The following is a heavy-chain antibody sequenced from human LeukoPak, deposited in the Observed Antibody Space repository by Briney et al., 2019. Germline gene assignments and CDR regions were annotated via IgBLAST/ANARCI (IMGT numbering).Heavy chain of an antibody. CDR3: ARMYGSGSMDV. D-gene: IGHD3-10*01. CDR1: GFTFSSYL. V-gene: IGHV3-7*01. Sequence: GGSLRLSCAASGFTFSSYLTTWVRQGPGKGLEWVANIKPDGSLIYYVDSVKGRFTISRDNAKNSLYLQMNSLRAEDTAVYYCARMYGSGSMDVWGQGTTVTVSS. CDR2: IKPDGSLI. J-gene: IGHJ6*02.